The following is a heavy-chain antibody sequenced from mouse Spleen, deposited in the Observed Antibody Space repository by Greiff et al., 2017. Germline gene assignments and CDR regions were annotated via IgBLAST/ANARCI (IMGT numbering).Heavy chain of an antibody. V-gene: IGHV5-9-3*01. CDR1: GFTFSSYA. CDR3: ARRTITYAMDY. Sequence: EVQGVESGGGLVKPGGSLKLSCAASGFTFSSYAMSWVRQTPEKRLEWVATISSGGSYTYYPDSVKGRFTISRDNAKNTLYLQMSSLRSEDTAMYYCARRTITYAMDYWGQGTSVTVSS. D-gene: IGHD2-4*01. CDR2: ISSGGSYT. J-gene: IGHJ4*01.